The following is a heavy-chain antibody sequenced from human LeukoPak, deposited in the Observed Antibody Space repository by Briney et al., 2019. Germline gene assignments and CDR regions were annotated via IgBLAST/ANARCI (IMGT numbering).Heavy chain of an antibody. CDR3: ARVFWSGYPIDAFDI. J-gene: IGHJ3*02. V-gene: IGHV3-21*01. CDR1: GFTFSSYA. Sequence: PGGSLRLSCAASGFTFSSYAMSWVRQAPGKGLEWVSSISSSSSYIYYADSVKGRFTISRDNAKNSLYLQMNSLRAEDTAVYYCARVFWSGYPIDAFDIWGQGTMVTVSS. D-gene: IGHD3-3*01. CDR2: ISSSSSYI.